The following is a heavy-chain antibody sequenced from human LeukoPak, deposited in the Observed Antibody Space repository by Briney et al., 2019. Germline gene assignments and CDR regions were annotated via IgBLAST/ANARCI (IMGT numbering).Heavy chain of an antibody. CDR1: GFTFSDYY. D-gene: IGHD4-17*01. CDR2: ISSSGSTI. J-gene: IGHJ4*02. V-gene: IGHV3-11*04. CDR3: ARVATVTTVLVSY. Sequence: GGSLRLSCAASGFTFSDYYMSWIRQAPGKGLEWVSYISSSGSTIYYADSVKGRFTISRDNAKNSLYLQMNSLRAEDTAVYYCARVATVTTVLVSYWGQGTLVTVSS.